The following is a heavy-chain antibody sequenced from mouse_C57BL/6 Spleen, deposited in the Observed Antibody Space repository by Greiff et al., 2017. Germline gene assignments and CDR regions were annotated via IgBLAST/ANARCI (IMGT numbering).Heavy chain of an antibody. V-gene: IGHV1-9*01. CDR2: ILPGSGST. Sequence: QVQLQQSGAELMKPGASVKLSCKATGYTFTGYWIEWVKQRPGHGLEWIGEILPGSGSTNYNEKFKGKATFTADTSSNTAYMQLSSLTTEYSAIYYCARKALYYDYDEGDYFDYWGQGTTLTVSS. D-gene: IGHD2-4*01. CDR3: ARKALYYDYDEGDYFDY. J-gene: IGHJ2*01. CDR1: GYTFTGYW.